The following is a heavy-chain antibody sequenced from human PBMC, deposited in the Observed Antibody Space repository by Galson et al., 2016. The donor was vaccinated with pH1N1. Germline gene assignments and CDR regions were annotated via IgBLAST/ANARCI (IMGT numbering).Heavy chain of an antibody. Sequence: SLRLSCAASGFTFGDHALTWVRQAPGKGLEWIGYIRGTDYDGTTEYAASVKGRFTISRDDSKSIAYLQLNNLKTEDTAVYYCARAGPLDYGDYYFDYWGQGSLVTVSS. V-gene: IGHV3-49*04. CDR3: ARAGPLDYGDYYFDY. J-gene: IGHJ4*02. CDR2: IRGTDYDGTT. CDR1: GFTFGDHA. D-gene: IGHD4-17*01.